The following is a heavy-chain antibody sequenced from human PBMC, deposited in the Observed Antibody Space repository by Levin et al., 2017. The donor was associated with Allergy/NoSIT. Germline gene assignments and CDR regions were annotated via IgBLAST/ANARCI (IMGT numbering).Heavy chain of an antibody. CDR3: ASLGSVVTSNGALDY. J-gene: IGHJ4*02. V-gene: IGHV3-7*01. D-gene: IGHD2-15*01. CDR2: IKEDGSEG. Sequence: GESLKISCAASGFIFSDYWMTWVRQTPGKGLEWVANIKEDGSEGFYVDSVKGRFTVSRDKAGKSVFLQMNSLRAEDTAVYYCASLGSVVTSNGALDYWGQGALVTVSS. CDR1: GFIFSDYW.